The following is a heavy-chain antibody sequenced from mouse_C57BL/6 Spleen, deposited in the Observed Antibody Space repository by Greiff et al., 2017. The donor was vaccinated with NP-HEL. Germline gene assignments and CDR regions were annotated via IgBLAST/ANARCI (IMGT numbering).Heavy chain of an antibody. D-gene: IGHD2-2*01. CDR3: ARREVTTGAMDY. J-gene: IGHJ4*01. CDR1: GFTFSDYG. CDR2: ISSGSSTI. V-gene: IGHV5-17*01. Sequence: EVKLVESGGGLVKPGGSLKLSCAASGFTFSDYGMHWVRQAPEKGLEWVAYISSGSSTIYYADKVKGRFTISRDNAKNTLFLQMTSLRSEDTAMYYCARREVTTGAMDYWGQGTSVTVSS.